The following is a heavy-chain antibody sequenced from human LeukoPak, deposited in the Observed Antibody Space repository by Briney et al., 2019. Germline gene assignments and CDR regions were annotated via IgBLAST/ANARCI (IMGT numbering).Heavy chain of an antibody. CDR3: AIDTVYYDPPSY. J-gene: IGHJ4*01. Sequence: ASVKVSCKVSGYIFTELSMHWVRQSPGKGLEWMGGSDPENSKTVYPQNFQGRVTMTEGTSTDTAYMELSSLRSEDTAVYYCAIDTVYYDPPSYWGQGTLVTVSS. D-gene: IGHD3-16*01. CDR1: GYIFTELS. CDR2: SDPENSKT. V-gene: IGHV1-24*01.